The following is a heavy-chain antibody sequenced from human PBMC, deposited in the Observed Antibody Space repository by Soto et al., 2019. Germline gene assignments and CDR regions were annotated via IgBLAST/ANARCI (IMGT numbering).Heavy chain of an antibody. CDR2: IYPGDSDT. Sequence: ESLKISCKGSGYSFTSYWIGWVRQMPGKGLEWMGIIYPGDSDTRYNPSFQGQVTISADKSISTAYLQWSSLKASDTAMYYCARSLHAYDSSGYYYDAFDIWGQGTMVTVSS. CDR1: GYSFTSYW. D-gene: IGHD3-22*01. V-gene: IGHV5-51*01. J-gene: IGHJ3*02. CDR3: ARSLHAYDSSGYYYDAFDI.